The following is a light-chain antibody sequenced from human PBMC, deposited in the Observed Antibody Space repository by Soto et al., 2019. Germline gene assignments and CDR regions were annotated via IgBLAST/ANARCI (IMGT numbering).Light chain of an antibody. CDR3: QHYGSSRWT. CDR1: QSVSSSY. V-gene: IGKV3-20*01. J-gene: IGKJ1*01. CDR2: GAS. Sequence: EIVLTQSPGTLSLSPGERATLSCRASQSVSSSYLAWYQQKPGQAPRLLIYGASGRATGIPDRFSGSGSGTDFTLTISRLEPEDFAVYYCQHYGSSRWTFGQGTKVEIK.